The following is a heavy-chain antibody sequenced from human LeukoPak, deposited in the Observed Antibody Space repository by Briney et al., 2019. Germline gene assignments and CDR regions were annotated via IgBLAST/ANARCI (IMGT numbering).Heavy chain of an antibody. V-gene: IGHV1-8*01. D-gene: IGHD6-13*01. CDR3: ARGHHSSNWYRWFDP. CDR2: MNPNSGNT. CDR1: GYTFTSYD. J-gene: IGHJ5*02. Sequence: ASVKVSCKASGYTFTSYDINWVRQATGQGLEWMGWMNPNSGNTGYAQKFQGRVTMTRNTSISTAYMELSSLRSEDTAVYYCARGHHSSNWYRWFDPWGQGTLVTVSS.